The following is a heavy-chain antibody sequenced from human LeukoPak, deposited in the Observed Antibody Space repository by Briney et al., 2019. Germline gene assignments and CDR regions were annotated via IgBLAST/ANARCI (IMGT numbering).Heavy chain of an antibody. J-gene: IGHJ3*02. CDR3: AKDNGGSGYFNDAFDI. V-gene: IGHV3-9*01. CDR1: GFTFDDYA. Sequence: GGSLRLSCAASGFTFDDYAMHWVRQAPGKGLEWVSGISWNSGSIGYADSVKGRFTISRDNAKNSLYLQMNSLRAEDTALYYCAKDNGGSGYFNDAFDIWGQGTMVTVSS. D-gene: IGHD3-22*01. CDR2: ISWNSGSI.